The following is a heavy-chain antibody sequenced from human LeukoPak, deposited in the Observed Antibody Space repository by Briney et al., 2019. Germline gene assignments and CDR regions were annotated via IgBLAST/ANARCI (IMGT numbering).Heavy chain of an antibody. Sequence: QPGGSLRLSCAASGFTFSGYEMNWVRQAPGKGLEWVSYISSSGSTIYYADSVKGRFTIPRDNAKNSLYLQMNSLRAEDTAVYYCARNRRGIVVVTAIDYWGQGTLVTVSS. V-gene: IGHV3-48*03. CDR3: ARNRRGIVVVTAIDY. D-gene: IGHD2-21*02. CDR1: GFTFSGYE. J-gene: IGHJ4*02. CDR2: ISSSGSTI.